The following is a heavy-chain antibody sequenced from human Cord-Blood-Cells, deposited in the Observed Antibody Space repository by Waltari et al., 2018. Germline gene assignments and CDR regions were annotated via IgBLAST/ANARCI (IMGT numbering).Heavy chain of an antibody. CDR1: GGSLSSSSYY. CDR2: IYYSGST. J-gene: IGHJ3*02. V-gene: IGHV4-39*01. Sequence: QLQLQESGPGLVKPSETLSLTCTVSGGSLSSSSYYCGWIRQPPGKGLEWIGSIYYSGSTYYNPSLKSRVTISVDTSKNQFSLKLSSVTAADTAVYYCARVDSSGYYYFAFDIWGQGTMVTVSS. D-gene: IGHD3-22*01. CDR3: ARVDSSGYYYFAFDI.